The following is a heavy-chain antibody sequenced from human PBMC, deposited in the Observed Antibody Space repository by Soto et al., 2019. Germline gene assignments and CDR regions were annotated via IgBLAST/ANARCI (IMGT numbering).Heavy chain of an antibody. CDR2: ISGSGGST. Sequence: GGSLRLSCAASGFTFSSYAMSWVRQAPGKGLEWVSAISGSGGSTYYADSVKGRFTISRDNSKNTLYLQMNSLRDEDTAVYYCAKDVTNIVVVPAAIDAFDIWGQGTMVTVSS. J-gene: IGHJ3*02. CDR1: GFTFSSYA. V-gene: IGHV3-23*01. D-gene: IGHD2-2*01. CDR3: AKDVTNIVVVPAAIDAFDI.